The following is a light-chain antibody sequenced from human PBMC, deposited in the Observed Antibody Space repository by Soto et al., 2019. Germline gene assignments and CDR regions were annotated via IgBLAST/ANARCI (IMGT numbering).Light chain of an antibody. CDR2: DVS. CDR1: RSDVGGYDY. CDR3: SSYSSTSTYVV. Sequence: QSVLTHPASVSGSPGQSITISCTGTRSDVGGYDYVSWYQQHPGKAPTLMIYDVSNRPSGVSNRFSGSKSGNTASLTISGLQAEDEADYYCSSYSSTSTYVVFGGGPKLT. J-gene: IGLJ2*01. V-gene: IGLV2-14*03.